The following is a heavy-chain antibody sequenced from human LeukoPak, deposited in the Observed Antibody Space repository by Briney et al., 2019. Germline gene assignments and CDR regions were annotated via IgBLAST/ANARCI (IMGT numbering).Heavy chain of an antibody. Sequence: GGSLRLSCAVSGFTVSSYYMSWVRQAPGKGLEWVSVIYSGGSTHYADSVKGRFTISRHNSKNTVYFQMNSLRVEDTAVYYCARGISSAWYGMDVWGQGTTVTVSS. V-gene: IGHV3-53*04. D-gene: IGHD3-10*01. CDR3: ARGISSAWYGMDV. CDR2: IYSGGST. CDR1: GFTVSSYY. J-gene: IGHJ6*02.